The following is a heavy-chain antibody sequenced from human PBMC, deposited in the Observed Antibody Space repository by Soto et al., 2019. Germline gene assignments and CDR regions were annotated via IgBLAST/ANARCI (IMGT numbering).Heavy chain of an antibody. Sequence: ASVKVSCKASGYTFTSYYMHWVRQAPGQGLEWMGIINPSGGSTSYAQKFQGRVTMTRNTSISTAYMELSSLRSEDTAVYYCARVVVVPAATGGPYYYYYMDVWGKGTTVTVSS. J-gene: IGHJ6*03. CDR3: ARVVVVPAATGGPYYYYYMDV. D-gene: IGHD2-2*01. CDR2: INPSGGST. V-gene: IGHV1-46*01. CDR1: GYTFTSYY.